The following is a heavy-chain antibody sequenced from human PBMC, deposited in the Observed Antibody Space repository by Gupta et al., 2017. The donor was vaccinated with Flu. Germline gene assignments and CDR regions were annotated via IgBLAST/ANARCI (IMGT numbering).Heavy chain of an antibody. V-gene: IGHV1-2*02. CDR3: ARTWIEVWTPDFDY. CDR2: INPKSGGT. CDR1: GYTFTGHY. J-gene: IGHJ4*02. Sequence: QVQLVQSGADEKEPGASVKVSCKASGYTFTGHYLHWVRQAPGQGLEWMGWINPKSGGTNYAQNFQGRVTMTRDTSISTAYMDLSSLRSDDTAVYYCARTWIEVWTPDFDYWGQGTLVIVSS. D-gene: IGHD5-12*01.